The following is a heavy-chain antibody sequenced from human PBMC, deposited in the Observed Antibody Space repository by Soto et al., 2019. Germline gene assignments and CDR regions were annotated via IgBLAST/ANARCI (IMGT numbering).Heavy chain of an antibody. D-gene: IGHD3-22*01. CDR3: ASGAAFYYDTSRY. Sequence: GSLRLSCAASGFTFDDYALHWIRQAPGEGLEWVAVMSPGGNSQYYADSVKGRFTISRDTSKSTLYLQMTSLRPEDTAVYYCASGAAFYYDTSRYWGQGTLVTVSS. CDR2: MSPGGNSQ. V-gene: IGHV3-30-3*01. CDR1: GFTFDDYA. J-gene: IGHJ4*02.